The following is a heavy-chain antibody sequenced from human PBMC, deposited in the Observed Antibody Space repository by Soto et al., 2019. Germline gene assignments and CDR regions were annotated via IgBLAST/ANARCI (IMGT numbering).Heavy chain of an antibody. CDR2: IYHSGRT. D-gene: IGHD6-19*01. J-gene: IGHJ4*02. CDR3: ARVEHNSGWRVFEY. Sequence: QVQLQESGPGLVKPSGTLSLSCAVSGDSISNDNWWSWIRQPPGKGLEWIGDIYHSGRTNYSPSLRSRVATSVDTSKNHFSLRLESVTAADTAFYFCARVEHNSGWRVFEYWGQGSLITVSS. V-gene: IGHV4-4*02. CDR1: GDSISNDNW.